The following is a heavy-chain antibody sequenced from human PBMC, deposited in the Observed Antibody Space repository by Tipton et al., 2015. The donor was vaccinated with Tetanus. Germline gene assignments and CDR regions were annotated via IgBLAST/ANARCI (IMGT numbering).Heavy chain of an antibody. CDR2: IRQDGNIQ. V-gene: IGHV3-7*01. CDR1: GFTFSNYC. Sequence: SLRLSCVASGFTFSNYCMTWVRQAPGKGLEWVANIRQDGNIQYYVDSVKGRFTISRDNAKNSLYLQMNSLRAEDTAVYYCAKEGCSRCNGDSRFDIWGQGTKVTVSS. D-gene: IGHD2-15*01. J-gene: IGHJ3*02. CDR3: AKEGCSRCNGDSRFDI.